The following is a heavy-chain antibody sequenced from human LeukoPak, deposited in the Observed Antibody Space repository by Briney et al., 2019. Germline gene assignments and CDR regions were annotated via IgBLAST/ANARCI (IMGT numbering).Heavy chain of an antibody. CDR2: INANSGGT. Sequence: ASVKVSCKASGDTFTDYYMHWVRQAPGQGLEWMGWINANSGGTNYAQKFQGRVTMTRDTSISTAYMELSRLRSDDTAVYYCARGVYLYYDILTDFDYWGQGTLVTVSS. CDR1: GDTFTDYY. CDR3: ARGVYLYYDILTDFDY. D-gene: IGHD3-9*01. V-gene: IGHV1-2*02. J-gene: IGHJ4*02.